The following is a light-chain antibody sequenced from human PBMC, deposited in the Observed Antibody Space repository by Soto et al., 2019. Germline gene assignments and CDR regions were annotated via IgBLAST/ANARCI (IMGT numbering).Light chain of an antibody. CDR3: QQFNSKVWT. V-gene: IGKV1-5*01. CDR1: QSVSRW. Sequence: DIQMTQSPSTLSASVGDTVTITCRASQSVSRWLNWYQQKPGKAPRLLIYEASNLESGVPMRFRGSGSGTEFVLTITSLQPADSATYSCQQFNSKVWTFGQGTRVEI. J-gene: IGKJ1*01. CDR2: EAS.